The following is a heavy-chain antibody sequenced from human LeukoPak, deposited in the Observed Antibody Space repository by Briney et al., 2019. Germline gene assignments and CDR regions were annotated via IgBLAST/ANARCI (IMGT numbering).Heavy chain of an antibody. D-gene: IGHD1-26*01. J-gene: IGHJ4*02. Sequence: PGGSLRLSCAASGFTFSSYAMSWVRQAPGKGLEWVSAISGSGGSTYYADSVKGRFTISRDNSKNTLYLQMNSLRAEDTAVYYCAKGGSSSGSYLSDYWGQGTLVTVSS. CDR3: AKGGSSSGSYLSDY. V-gene: IGHV3-23*01. CDR2: ISGSGGST. CDR1: GFTFSSYA.